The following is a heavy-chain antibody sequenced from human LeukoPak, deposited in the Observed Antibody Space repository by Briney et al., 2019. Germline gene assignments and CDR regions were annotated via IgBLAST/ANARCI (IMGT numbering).Heavy chain of an antibody. CDR3: ARDSVFGDYHTRVFDY. J-gene: IGHJ4*02. V-gene: IGHV1-18*01. Sequence: VASVKVSCKASGYTFTSYGISWVRQAPGQGLEWMGWISAYNGNTNYAQKLQGRVTMTTDTSTSTAYMELRSLRSDDTAVYYCARDSVFGDYHTRVFDYWGQGTLVTVSS. D-gene: IGHD4-17*01. CDR1: GYTFTSYG. CDR2: ISAYNGNT.